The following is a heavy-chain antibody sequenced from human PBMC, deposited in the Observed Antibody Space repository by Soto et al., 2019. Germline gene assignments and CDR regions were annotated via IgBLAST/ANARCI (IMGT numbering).Heavy chain of an antibody. CDR3: ARGVSIVVVVADYGMDV. D-gene: IGHD2-15*01. J-gene: IGHJ6*02. CDR1: GYTFSNYA. V-gene: IGHV1-3*01. CDR2: INAGNGNT. Sequence: QVQLVQSGAEVKKPGASVKVSCKASGYTFSNYAMHWVRQAPGQRLEWMGWINAGNGNTKSSQKFQDRVTFTRDTSASTAYMELSSLRSEDTAVYYCARGVSIVVVVADYGMDVWGQGTTVTVSS.